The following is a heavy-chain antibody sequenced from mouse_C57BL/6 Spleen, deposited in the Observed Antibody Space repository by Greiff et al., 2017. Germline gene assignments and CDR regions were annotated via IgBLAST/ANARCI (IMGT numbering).Heavy chain of an antibody. V-gene: IGHV1-19*01. D-gene: IGHD1-1*01. CDR2: INPYNGGT. CDR1: GYTFTDYY. CDR3: ARGDYGSSFVHYFDY. J-gene: IGHJ2*01. Sequence: EVQLQESGPVLVKPGASVKMSCKASGYTFTDYYMNWVKQSHGKSLEWIGVINPYNGGTSYNQKFKCKATLTVDKASSTANMELNILTSRDSAVYYCARGDYGSSFVHYFDYWGQGTTLTVSS.